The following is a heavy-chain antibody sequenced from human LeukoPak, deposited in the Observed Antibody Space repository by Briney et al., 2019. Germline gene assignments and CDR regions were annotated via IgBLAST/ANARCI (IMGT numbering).Heavy chain of an antibody. J-gene: IGHJ4*02. V-gene: IGHV3-23*01. CDR2: ISGSGGST. Sequence: PGGSLRLSCAASGFTFSSYAMSWVRQAPGKGLECVSAISGSGGSTYYADSVKGRFTISRDNSKNTLYLQMNSLRAEDTAVYYCAKSGKTWIQLWSLAFDYWGQGTLVTVSS. CDR1: GFTFSSYA. CDR3: AKSGKTWIQLWSLAFDY. D-gene: IGHD5-18*01.